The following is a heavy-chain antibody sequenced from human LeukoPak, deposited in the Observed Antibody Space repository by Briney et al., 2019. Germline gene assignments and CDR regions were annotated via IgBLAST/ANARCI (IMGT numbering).Heavy chain of an antibody. CDR2: IYYSGST. Sequence: SETLSLTCTVSGDSISSYYWSWIRQPPGKGLEWIGCIYYSGSTNYNPSLKSRVTISVDTSKNQFSLKLSSVTAADTAVYYCARGVVVTMYYYYGMDVWGQGTTVTVSS. D-gene: IGHD2-21*02. V-gene: IGHV4-59*01. CDR3: ARGVVVTMYYYYGMDV. J-gene: IGHJ6*02. CDR1: GDSISSYY.